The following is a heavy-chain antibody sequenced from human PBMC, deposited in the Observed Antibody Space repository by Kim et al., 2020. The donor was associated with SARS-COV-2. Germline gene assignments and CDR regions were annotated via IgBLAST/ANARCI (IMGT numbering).Heavy chain of an antibody. CDR3: AREPILPGIAAAGRQAFDI. Sequence: SETLSLTCAVSGGSISSSNWWSWVRQPPGKGLEWIGEIYHSGSTNYNPSLKSRVTISVDKSKNQFSLKLSSVTAADTAVYYCAREPILPGIAAAGRQAFDIWGQGTMVTVSS. CDR1: GGSISSSNW. V-gene: IGHV4-4*02. CDR2: IYHSGST. D-gene: IGHD6-13*01. J-gene: IGHJ3*02.